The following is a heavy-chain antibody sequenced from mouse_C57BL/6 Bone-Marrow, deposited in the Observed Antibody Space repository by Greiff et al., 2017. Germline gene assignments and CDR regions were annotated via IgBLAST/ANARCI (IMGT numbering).Heavy chain of an antibody. J-gene: IGHJ1*03. CDR1: GYTFTSYD. CDR3: ARDYGSSYWYFDV. V-gene: IGHV1-85*01. CDR2: IYPRDGST. Sequence: VQLQQSGPELVKPGASVKLSCKASGYTFTSYDINWVKQRPGQGLEWIGWIYPRDGSTKYNEKFKGKATLTVDTSCSTAYMELRSLTSEDSAVYFCARDYGSSYWYFDVWGTGTTVTVSS. D-gene: IGHD1-1*01.